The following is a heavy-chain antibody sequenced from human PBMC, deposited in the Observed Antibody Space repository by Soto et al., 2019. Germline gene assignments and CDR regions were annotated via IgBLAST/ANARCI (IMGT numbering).Heavy chain of an antibody. CDR2: IYPGDSDT. Sequence: GESLKISCKGSGYSFTSYWIGWVRQMPGKGLEWMGIIYPGDSDTRYSPSFQGQVTISADKSISTAYLQWSSLKASDTAMYYCARVGDYPYYYYYYMDVWGKGTTVTVSS. D-gene: IGHD4-17*01. CDR3: ARVGDYPYYYYYYMDV. J-gene: IGHJ6*03. CDR1: GYSFTSYW. V-gene: IGHV5-51*01.